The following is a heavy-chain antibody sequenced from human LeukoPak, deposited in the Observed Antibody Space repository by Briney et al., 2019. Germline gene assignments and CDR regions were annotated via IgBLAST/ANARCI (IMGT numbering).Heavy chain of an antibody. D-gene: IGHD6-19*01. CDR2: IYSGGST. CDR1: GFTFSDYW. V-gene: IGHV3-53*01. J-gene: IGHJ4*02. CDR3: ARAPSGWYFDS. Sequence: PGGSLRLSCAASGFTFSDYWMTWVRQAPGKGLEWVSVIYSGGSTYYADSVKGRFTIFRDNSKNMLYLQMNSLRADDTAVYYCARAPSGWYFDSWGQGTLVTVSS.